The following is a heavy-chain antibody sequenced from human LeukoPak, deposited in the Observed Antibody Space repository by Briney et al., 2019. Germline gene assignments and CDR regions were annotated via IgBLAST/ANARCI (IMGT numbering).Heavy chain of an antibody. CDR1: VFTFSSYS. D-gene: IGHD4/OR15-4a*01. CDR3: ARLTTLDY. Sequence: GGSLRLSCAASVFTFSSYSMNWVRQAPGKGLEWVSYISSSSSTIYYADSVKGRFTISRDNAKNSLYLQMNSLRAEDTAVYYCARLTTLDYWGQGTLVTVSS. CDR2: ISSSSSTI. V-gene: IGHV3-48*01. J-gene: IGHJ4*02.